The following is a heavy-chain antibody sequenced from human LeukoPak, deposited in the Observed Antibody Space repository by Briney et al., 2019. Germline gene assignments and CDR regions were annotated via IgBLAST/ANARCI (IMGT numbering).Heavy chain of an antibody. CDR3: AKDRHSGYDFDY. J-gene: IGHJ4*02. V-gene: IGHV3-23*01. CDR2: ISGSGGST. Sequence: PGGSLRLSCAASGFTFSSYAMSWVRQAPGKGLEWVSAISGSGGSTYYADSAKGRFTISRDNSKNTLYLQMNSLRAEDTAVYYCAKDRHSGYDFDYWGQGTLVTVSS. CDR1: GFTFSSYA. D-gene: IGHD5-12*01.